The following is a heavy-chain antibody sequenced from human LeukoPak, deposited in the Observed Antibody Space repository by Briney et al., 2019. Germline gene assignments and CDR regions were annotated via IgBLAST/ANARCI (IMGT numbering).Heavy chain of an antibody. D-gene: IGHD1-26*01. CDR3: AKPYSGSYAFFFDY. J-gene: IGHJ4*02. CDR1: GFTFSSYG. CDR2: IRYDGSNK. Sequence: GGSLRLSCAASGFTFSSYGMYWVRQAPGKGLEWVAFIRYDGSNKYYADSVKGRFTISRDNSKNTLYLQMNSLRAEDTAVYYCAKPYSGSYAFFFDYWGQGTLVTVSS. V-gene: IGHV3-30*02.